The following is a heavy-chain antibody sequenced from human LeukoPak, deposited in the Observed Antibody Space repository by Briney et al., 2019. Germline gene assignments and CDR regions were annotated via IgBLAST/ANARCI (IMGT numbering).Heavy chain of an antibody. CDR1: GFTFSSYE. V-gene: IGHV3-48*03. CDR2: ISSSGSTI. CDR3: VKEDYGDYSTLPDY. Sequence: GGSLRLSCAASGFTFSSYEMNWVRQAPGKGLEWVSYISSSGSTIYYADSVKGRFTISRDNSKNTLYLQMSSLRAEDTAVYYCVKEDYGDYSTLPDYWGQGTLVTVSP. D-gene: IGHD4-17*01. J-gene: IGHJ4*02.